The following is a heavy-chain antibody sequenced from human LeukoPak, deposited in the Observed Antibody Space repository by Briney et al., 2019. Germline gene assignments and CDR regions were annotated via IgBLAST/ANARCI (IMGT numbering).Heavy chain of an antibody. V-gene: IGHV3-48*01. CDR3: ARDVSPDLNAVAGENDY. Sequence: GGSLRLSCAASGFTFSSYSMNWVRQAPGKGLEWVSYISSSSSTIYYADSVKGRFTISRDNAKNSLYLQMNSLRAEDTAVYYCARDVSPDLNAVAGENDYWGQGTLVTVSS. D-gene: IGHD6-19*01. CDR2: ISSSSSTI. CDR1: GFTFSSYS. J-gene: IGHJ4*02.